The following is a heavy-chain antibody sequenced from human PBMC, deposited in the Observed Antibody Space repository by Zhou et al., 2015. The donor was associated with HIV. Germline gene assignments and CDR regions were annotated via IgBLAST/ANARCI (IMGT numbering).Heavy chain of an antibody. CDR3: ARAPTYYYDSSGYSSFDY. J-gene: IGHJ4*02. CDR1: GGTFSSYA. CDR2: IIPIFGTA. Sequence: QVQLVQSGAEVKKPGSSVKVSCKASGGTFSSYAISWVRQAPGQGLEWMGGIIPIFGTANYAQKFQGRVTITADESTSTAYMELSSLRSEDTAVYYCARAPTYYYDSSGYSSFDYWGQGTLVTVSS. V-gene: IGHV1-69*12. D-gene: IGHD3-22*01.